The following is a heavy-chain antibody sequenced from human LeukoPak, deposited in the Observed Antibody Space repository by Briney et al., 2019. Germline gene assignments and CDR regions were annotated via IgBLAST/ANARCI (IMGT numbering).Heavy chain of an antibody. V-gene: IGHV3-30*18. J-gene: IGHJ6*02. CDR3: AKGVTTHYHYGMDV. Sequence: PGGSLRLSCAGSGFTFSSYGMHWVRQAPGKGLEWVAVISYDGSNKYYADSVKGRFTISRDNSKNTLYLQMNSLRAEDTAVYYCAKGVTTHYHYGMDVWGQGTTVTVSS. CDR1: GFTFSSYG. D-gene: IGHD4-17*01. CDR2: ISYDGSNK.